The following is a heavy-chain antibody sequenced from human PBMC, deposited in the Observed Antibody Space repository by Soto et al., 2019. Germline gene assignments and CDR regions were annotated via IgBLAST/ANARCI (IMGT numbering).Heavy chain of an antibody. Sequence: GASVKVSCKASGYTFTTYPMHWVRQAPGQSLEWMGWINTGNGNTKYSQKFQARVTITRDTSANTAYMELSSLRSEDTAVYYCARDLGGWPDYWGQGTLVTVSS. CDR2: INTGNGNT. CDR3: ARDLGGWPDY. J-gene: IGHJ4*02. CDR1: GYTFTTYP. D-gene: IGHD2-15*01. V-gene: IGHV1-3*04.